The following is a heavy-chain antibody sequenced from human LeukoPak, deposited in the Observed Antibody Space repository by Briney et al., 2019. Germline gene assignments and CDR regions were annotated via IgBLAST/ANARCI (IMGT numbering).Heavy chain of an antibody. CDR2: IKQDGSEK. Sequence: PGGPLRLSCAASGFTFSSYWMSWVRQAPGKGLEWVANIKQDGSEKYYVDSVKGRFTISRDNAKNSLYLQMNSLRAEDTAVYYCARAWFGELSSFDYWGQGTLVTVSS. J-gene: IGHJ4*02. CDR1: GFTFSSYW. CDR3: ARAWFGELSSFDY. D-gene: IGHD3-10*01. V-gene: IGHV3-7*01.